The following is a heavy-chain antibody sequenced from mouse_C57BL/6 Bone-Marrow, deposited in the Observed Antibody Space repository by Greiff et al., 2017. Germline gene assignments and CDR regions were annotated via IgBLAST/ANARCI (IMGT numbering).Heavy chain of an antibody. CDR1: GYTFTSYW. Sequence: QVQLQQPGAELVKPGASVKMSCKASGYTFTSYWITWVKQRPGQGLEWIGDIYPGSGSTNYNEKFKSKATLTVDTSSSTAYMQLRSLTSEDSAVYYWSREERDSSGPFAYWGQGTLVTVSA. D-gene: IGHD3-2*02. CDR3: SREERDSSGPFAY. J-gene: IGHJ3*01. V-gene: IGHV1-55*01. CDR2: IYPGSGST.